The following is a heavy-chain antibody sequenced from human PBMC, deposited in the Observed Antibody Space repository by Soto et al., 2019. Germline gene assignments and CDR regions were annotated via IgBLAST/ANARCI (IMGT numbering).Heavy chain of an antibody. Sequence: EVQLLESGGGLVQPGGSLRLSCAASGFTFSSFPMSWVRQPPGKGLEWVSTISTSGANTHYADSVKGRLTISRDNSKNTLYLQLNSLGAADTALYYCAKGLWRAETLDPFDVWGKGTMVIVSS. CDR1: GFTFSSFP. CDR2: ISTSGANT. J-gene: IGHJ6*04. V-gene: IGHV3-23*01. CDR3: AKGLWRAETLDPFDV. D-gene: IGHD1-26*01.